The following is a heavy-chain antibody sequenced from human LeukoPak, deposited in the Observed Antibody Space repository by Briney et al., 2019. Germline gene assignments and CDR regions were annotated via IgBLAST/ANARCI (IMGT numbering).Heavy chain of an antibody. J-gene: IGHJ4*02. D-gene: IGHD2-2*01. CDR3: ARAHWEAAAYFDY. V-gene: IGHV4-59*01. CDR1: GGSISSYY. Sequence: SETLSLTCTVSGGSISSYYWSWIRQPPGKGLEWIGYIYYSGSTNYNPSLKSRVTISVDTSKNQFSLKLSSVTAAGTAVYYCARAHWEAAAYFDYWGQGTLVTVSS. CDR2: IYYSGST.